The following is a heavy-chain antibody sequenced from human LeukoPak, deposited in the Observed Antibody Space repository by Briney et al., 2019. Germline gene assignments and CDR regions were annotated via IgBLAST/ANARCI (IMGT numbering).Heavy chain of an antibody. Sequence: SETLSLTCTVSGGSISSYYRNWIRQPPGKGLEWIGFIYYSGSTNSGSTKYNPFLESRVTISVDMSKKQLSLELSSVTAADTAVYYCARGSRSSSSGHFYYHYYMDVWGKGTTVTVSS. D-gene: IGHD6-6*01. CDR2: IYYSGST. CDR1: GGSISSYY. CDR3: ARGSRSSSSGHFYYHYYMDV. J-gene: IGHJ6*03. V-gene: IGHV4-59*01.